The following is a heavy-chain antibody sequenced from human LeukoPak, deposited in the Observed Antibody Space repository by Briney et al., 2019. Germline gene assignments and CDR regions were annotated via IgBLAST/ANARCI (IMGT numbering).Heavy chain of an antibody. V-gene: IGHV3-7*01. CDR1: GFPFSSFW. Sequence: GVLRLLCTASGFPFSSFWVSWAPRAPGKGLEWGAKIKQDGSEKYYVDSVKGRFTISRDNAKNSLYLQMNSLRAEDTAVYYCAREGKWLAKRGDYWGQGTLVTVSS. J-gene: IGHJ4*01. D-gene: IGHD6-19*01. CDR3: AREGKWLAKRGDY. CDR2: IKQDGSEK.